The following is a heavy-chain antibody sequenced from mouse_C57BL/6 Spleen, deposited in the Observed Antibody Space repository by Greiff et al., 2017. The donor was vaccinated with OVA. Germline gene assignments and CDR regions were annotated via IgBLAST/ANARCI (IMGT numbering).Heavy chain of an antibody. J-gene: IGHJ4*01. CDR3: ARSTVVATNAMDY. D-gene: IGHD1-1*01. Sequence: QVQLQQPGAELVRPGTSVKLSCKASGYTFTSYWMHWVKQRPGQGLEWIGVIDPSDSYTNYNQKFKGKATLTVDTSSSTAYMQLSSLTSEDSAVYYCARSTVVATNAMDYWGQGTSVTVSS. CDR2: IDPSDSYT. CDR1: GYTFTSYW. V-gene: IGHV1-59*01.